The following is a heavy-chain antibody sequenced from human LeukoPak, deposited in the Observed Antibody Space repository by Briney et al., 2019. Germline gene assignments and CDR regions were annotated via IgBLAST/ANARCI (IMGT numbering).Heavy chain of an antibody. D-gene: IGHD3-22*01. Sequence: GGSLSLSCAASGFTVYSNYLSWVRQAPGKGLEWVSTIYTGGNTYYAASVKGRFTISRDFSKNTVFLHMNSLRAEDTAMYYCARGDDSGYYDYFDYWGQGALVTVSS. J-gene: IGHJ4*02. CDR1: GFTVYSNY. V-gene: IGHV3-53*01. CDR3: ARGDDSGYYDYFDY. CDR2: IYTGGNT.